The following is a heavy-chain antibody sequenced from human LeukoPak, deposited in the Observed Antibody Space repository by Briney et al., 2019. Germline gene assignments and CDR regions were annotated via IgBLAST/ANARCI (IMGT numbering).Heavy chain of an antibody. D-gene: IGHD4-17*01. CDR3: AKSHESGDYRSPNYYYYMDV. CDR1: GLTFSVYG. J-gene: IGHJ6*03. Sequence: GGSLRLSCAASGLTFSVYGMHWVRQAPGKGLEWVAVISYDELNKYYADSVRGRFSISRDNSKNTMSLQMNSLRGEDTAVYYCAKSHESGDYRSPNYYYYMDVWGKGTTVTVSS. V-gene: IGHV3-30*19. CDR2: ISYDELNK.